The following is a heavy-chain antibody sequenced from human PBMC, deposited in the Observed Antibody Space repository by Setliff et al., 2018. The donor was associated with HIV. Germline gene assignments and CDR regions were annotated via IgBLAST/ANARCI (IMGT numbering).Heavy chain of an antibody. D-gene: IGHD6-19*01. CDR3: ARGRKKTLAVSGTRYFDF. Sequence: PSETLSLTCTVSGYSISSGFYWTFIRQSPGKGLEWIGEVTHSGTTTYDPSLKSRITISVDTSKNQFSLKLNSVTAADKGVYYCARGRKKTLAVSGTRYFDFWGQGTLVTVSS. CDR1: GYSISSGFY. J-gene: IGHJ4*02. CDR2: VTHSGTT. V-gene: IGHV4-38-2*02.